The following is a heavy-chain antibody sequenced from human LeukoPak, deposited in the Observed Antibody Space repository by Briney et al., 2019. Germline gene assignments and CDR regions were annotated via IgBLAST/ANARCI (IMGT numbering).Heavy chain of an antibody. Sequence: SETLSLTCTVSGASISPYYWNWIRQPAGKGLEWIGHFYARGNSNYYPSLKSRVTMSVDTSKSHFSLKLRSVTAADSAVYYCAKELPGAGLFDSWGLGTLVTVSS. CDR1: GASISPYY. CDR3: AKELPGAGLFDS. CDR2: FYARGNS. J-gene: IGHJ5*01. D-gene: IGHD2-21*02. V-gene: IGHV4-4*07.